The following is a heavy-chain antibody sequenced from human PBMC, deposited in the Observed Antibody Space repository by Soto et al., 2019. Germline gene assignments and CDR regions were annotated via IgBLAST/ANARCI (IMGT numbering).Heavy chain of an antibody. CDR1: GLTFSNYY. V-gene: IGHV3-11*01. J-gene: IGHJ4*02. CDR3: ARSYSSGWEFDY. CDR2: ISSTGRTI. Sequence: GGSLRLSCGASGLTFSNYYMSWIRQAPGKGLEWVSYISSTGRTIYYADSVKGRFTVSRDNAQNSLSLKLNSLRVEDTAVYYCARSYSSGWEFDYWGQGTQVTVSS. D-gene: IGHD6-19*01.